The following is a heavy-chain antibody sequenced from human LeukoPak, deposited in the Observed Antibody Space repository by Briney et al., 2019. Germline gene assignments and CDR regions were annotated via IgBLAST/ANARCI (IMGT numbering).Heavy chain of an antibody. V-gene: IGHV3-21*01. CDR2: ISSSSSYI. J-gene: IGHJ6*03. D-gene: IGHD3-22*01. CDR3: ARDHNSSGYSWSRTYYYYMDV. CDR1: GFTFSSYS. Sequence: GGSLRLSCAASGFTFSSYSMNWVRQAPGKGLEWVSSISSSSSYIYYADSVKGRFTISRDNAKNSLYLQMNSLRAEDTAVYYCARDHNSSGYSWSRTYYYYMDVWGKGTTVTISS.